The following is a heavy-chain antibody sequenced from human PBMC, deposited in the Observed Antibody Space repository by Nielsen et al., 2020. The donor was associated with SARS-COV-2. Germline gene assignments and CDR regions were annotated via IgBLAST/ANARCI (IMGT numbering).Heavy chain of an antibody. CDR2: IYHSGST. D-gene: IGHD2-8*01. Sequence: SETLSLTCAVSGGSISSGGYSWSWIRQPPGKGLEWIGYIYHSGSTYYNPSLKSRVTISVGRSKNQFSLKLSSVTAADTAVYYCAGAYCTNGVCPLDYWGQGTLVTVSS. CDR1: GGSISSGGYS. CDR3: AGAYCTNGVCPLDY. J-gene: IGHJ4*02. V-gene: IGHV4-30-2*01.